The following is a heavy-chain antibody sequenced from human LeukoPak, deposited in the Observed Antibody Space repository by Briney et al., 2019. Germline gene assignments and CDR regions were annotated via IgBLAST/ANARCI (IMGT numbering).Heavy chain of an antibody. D-gene: IGHD3-22*01. CDR3: ARDHYYYDSSGYYH. CDR2: ISSSSSYI. V-gene: IGHV3-21*01. J-gene: IGHJ5*02. CDR1: GFTFSSYS. Sequence: GGSLRPSCAASGFTFSSYSMNWVRQAPGKGLEWVSSISSSSSYIYYADSVKGRFTISRDNAKNSLYLQMNSLRAEDTAVYYCARDHYYYDSSGYYHWGQGTLVTVSS.